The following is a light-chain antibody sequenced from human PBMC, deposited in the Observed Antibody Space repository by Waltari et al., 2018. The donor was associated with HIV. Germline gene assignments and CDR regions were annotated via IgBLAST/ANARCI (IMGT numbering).Light chain of an antibody. CDR1: ISKLGSNS. CDR3: ATWDDSLNGPV. CDR2: TTN. Sequence: QSVLTQPPSASGTPGQRVTISFSGSISKLGSNSVNWYQQLPGTAPKLLIYTTNQRPSGVPDRFSGSKSGASASLAISGLQSDDEADYYCATWDDSLNGPVFGGGTKLTVL. J-gene: IGLJ3*02. V-gene: IGLV1-44*01.